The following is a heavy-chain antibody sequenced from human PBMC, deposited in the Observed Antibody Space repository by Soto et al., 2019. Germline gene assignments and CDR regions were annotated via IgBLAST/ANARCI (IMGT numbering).Heavy chain of an antibody. D-gene: IGHD5-12*01. CDR3: ARDLRGYSRYDYLDY. CDR1: GGSISSGGYY. Sequence: SETLSLTCTVSGGSISSGGYYWSWIRQHPGKGLEWVGYSYYTGSSYYNPSLKSRVTISVDASKNQLSLRLASVTAAETAVYYCARDLRGYSRYDYLDYWGQG. CDR2: SYYTGSS. V-gene: IGHV4-31*03. J-gene: IGHJ4*02.